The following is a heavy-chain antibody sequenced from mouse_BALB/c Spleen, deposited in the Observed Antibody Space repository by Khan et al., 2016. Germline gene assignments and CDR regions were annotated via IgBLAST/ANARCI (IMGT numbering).Heavy chain of an antibody. CDR3: ARDGWGYYAMDY. D-gene: IGHD2-2*01. CDR1: GFSIIAYG. CDR2: IWGDGST. V-gene: IGHV2-6-7*01. J-gene: IGHJ4*01. Sequence: QVQLQQSGPGLVAPSQSLSITCTVSGFSIIAYGVNWVRQPPGKGLVWLGMIWGDGSTDYNSALKSRLNITKDNSKSQVFLKMNSLQTDDTAKYYCARDGWGYYAMDYWGQGTSVTVSS.